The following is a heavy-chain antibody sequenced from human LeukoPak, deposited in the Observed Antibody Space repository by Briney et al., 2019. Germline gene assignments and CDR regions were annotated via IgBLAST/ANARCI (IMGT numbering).Heavy chain of an antibody. V-gene: IGHV1-18*04. CDR2: VSAYADDT. CDR1: GYTFTGYY. Sequence: GASVKVSCKASGYTFTGYYMHWVRQAPGQGLEWMGWVSAYADDTNYVQKFRGRVTMTTDTSTSTAYMELRSLRSDDTAVYYCARDCIGCHGFDYWGQGTLVTVSS. CDR3: ARDCIGCHGFDY. J-gene: IGHJ4*02. D-gene: IGHD2-15*01.